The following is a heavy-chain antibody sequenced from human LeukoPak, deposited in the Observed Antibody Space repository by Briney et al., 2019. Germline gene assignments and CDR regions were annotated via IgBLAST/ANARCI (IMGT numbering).Heavy chain of an antibody. J-gene: IGHJ4*02. CDR2: IIPILGTA. V-gene: IGHV1-69*11. D-gene: IGHD1-26*01. CDR1: GGTFISYA. CDR3: ARDFGYSGSYPDY. Sequence: SAMVSCKASGGTFISYAITWVRQAPGQGLEWMGRIIPILGTANYSQKFQGRVTITADESTSTAYMDLSSLRSEDTAVYYCARDFGYSGSYPDYWGQGTLVTVSS.